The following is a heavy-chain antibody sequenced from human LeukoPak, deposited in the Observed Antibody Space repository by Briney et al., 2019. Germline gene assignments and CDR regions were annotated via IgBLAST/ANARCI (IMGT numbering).Heavy chain of an antibody. CDR2: IYSDGTT. V-gene: IGHV3-66*01. J-gene: IGHJ5*02. D-gene: IGHD3-9*01. CDR1: GFTVSSSY. CDR3: ARDNYYDILTGYYHNWFDP. Sequence: GGSLRLSCTGSGFTVSSSYMSWVRQTPGKGLEWVSGIYSDGTTYYADSVKGRVTISRDSSKNTLYLQMNSLRAEDTAVYYCARDNYYDILTGYYHNWFDPWGQGTLVTVSS.